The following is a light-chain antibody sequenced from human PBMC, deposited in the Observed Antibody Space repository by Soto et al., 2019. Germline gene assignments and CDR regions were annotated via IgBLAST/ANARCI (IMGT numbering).Light chain of an antibody. CDR1: QSVSNNY. V-gene: IGKV3D-20*02. CDR3: QQRSNWPLFT. CDR2: GAS. Sequence: EIVMTQSPATLSVSPGERATLSCRASQSVSNNYLAWYQQKPGQAPRLLIHGASNRATGIPDRFSGSGSGTDFTLTISSLEPEDFAVYYCQQRSNWPLFTFGPGTKVDIK. J-gene: IGKJ3*01.